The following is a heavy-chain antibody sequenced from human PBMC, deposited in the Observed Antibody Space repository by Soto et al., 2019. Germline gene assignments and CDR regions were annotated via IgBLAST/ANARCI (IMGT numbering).Heavy chain of an antibody. CDR3: AKHFVNGEVDY. CDR2: VSDGGSDE. J-gene: IGHJ4*02. D-gene: IGHD3-10*01. CDR1: GFTFSTYA. Sequence: EVQLLESGGVLVQPGGSLRRSCAASGFTFSTYAMIWVRQPPGKGLEWVSIVSDGGSDEFYADSVKCRFAISRDNSKNTLYLQMNSMTAEDTDVYYCAKHFVNGEVDYWGQGTPVTVSS. V-gene: IGHV3-23*01.